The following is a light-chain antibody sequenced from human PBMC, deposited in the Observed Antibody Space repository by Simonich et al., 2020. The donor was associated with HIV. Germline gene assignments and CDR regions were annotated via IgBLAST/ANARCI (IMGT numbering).Light chain of an antibody. J-gene: IGKJ1*01. CDR1: QRYSSN. CDR3: QQRSNWPQT. Sequence: EIVMTQSQVTLSVSPGESATLTCRASQRYSSNLAWYQQKPGQAPRLLVYGASTRATGIPARFSGSGSVTEFALTISTMQSEDFAVYYCQQRSNWPQTFGQGTKVEIK. V-gene: IGKV3-15*01. CDR2: GAS.